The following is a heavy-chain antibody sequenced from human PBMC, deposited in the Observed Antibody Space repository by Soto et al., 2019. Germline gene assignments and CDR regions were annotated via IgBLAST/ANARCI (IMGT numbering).Heavy chain of an antibody. CDR2: ISSSSSTI. CDR3: ATGIVQLAIGFDY. CDR1: GFTFSSYS. J-gene: IGHJ4*02. Sequence: GGSLRLSCAASGFTFSSYSMNWVRQAPGKGLEWVSYISSSSSTIYYADSVKGRFTISRDNAKNSLYLQMNSLRAEDTAVYYCATGIVQLAIGFDYWGQGTLVTVSS. D-gene: IGHD1-26*01. V-gene: IGHV3-48*01.